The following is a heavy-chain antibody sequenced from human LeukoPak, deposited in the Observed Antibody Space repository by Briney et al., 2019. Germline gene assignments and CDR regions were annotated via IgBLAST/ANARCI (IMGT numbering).Heavy chain of an antibody. J-gene: IGHJ4*02. CDR3: TSPLAPLSSSGWYPGY. D-gene: IGHD6-19*01. Sequence: GGSLRLSCAASGFTFSNAWMSWVRQAPGKGLEWVGFIRSKAYGGTTEYAASVKGRFTISRDDSKSIAYLQMNSLKTEDTAVYYCTSPLAPLSSSGWYPGYWGQGTLVTVSS. CDR2: IRSKAYGGTT. V-gene: IGHV3-49*04. CDR1: GFTFSNAW.